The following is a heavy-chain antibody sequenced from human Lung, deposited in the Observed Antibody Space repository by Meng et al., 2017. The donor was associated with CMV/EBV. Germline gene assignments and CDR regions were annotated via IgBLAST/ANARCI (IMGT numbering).Heavy chain of an antibody. CDR2: ISSSGSTI. CDR1: GFTFSDYY. Sequence: GESLKISCAASGFTFSDYYMSWIRQAPGKGLEWVSYISSSGSTIYYANSVKGRFTISRDNAKNSLYLQMNSLGAEDTAVYYRARGTNLNGMDVWGQGTTVTVSS. V-gene: IGHV3-11*01. D-gene: IGHD1-14*01. CDR3: ARGTNLNGMDV. J-gene: IGHJ6*02.